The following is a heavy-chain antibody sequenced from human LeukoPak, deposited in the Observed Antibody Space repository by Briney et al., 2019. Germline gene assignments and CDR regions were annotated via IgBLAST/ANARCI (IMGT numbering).Heavy chain of an antibody. CDR2: IFEGGGEI. CDR3: ATYRQVLLPFES. D-gene: IGHD5-18*01. CDR1: GFTFSDFA. J-gene: IGHJ4*02. V-gene: IGHV3-23*01. Sequence: GGSLRLSCAASGFTFSDFAMSWVRHSPGEKGLEWFSSIFEGGGEIHYADSVRGRFTISRDNSKSTLFLQMNSLRAEDTAIYYCATYRQVLLPFESWGQGTLVTVSS.